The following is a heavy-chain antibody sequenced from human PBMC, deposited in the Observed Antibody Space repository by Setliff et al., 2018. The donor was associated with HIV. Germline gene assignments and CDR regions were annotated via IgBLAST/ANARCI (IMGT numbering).Heavy chain of an antibody. CDR3: ASIGSSGSLPFDY. D-gene: IGHD3-22*01. CDR1: GGSISSGSYY. Sequence: SETLSLTCTVSGGSISSGSYYWSWIRQPAGKGLEWIGHIYTGGSTKYNPSLKSRVTISVDTSKNQFSLKLSSVTAADTAVYYCASIGSSGSLPFDYWGQGTLVTVSS. V-gene: IGHV4-61*09. CDR2: IYTGGST. J-gene: IGHJ4*02.